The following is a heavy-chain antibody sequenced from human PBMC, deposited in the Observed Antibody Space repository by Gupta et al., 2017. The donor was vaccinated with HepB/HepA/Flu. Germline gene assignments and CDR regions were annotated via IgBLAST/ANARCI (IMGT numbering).Heavy chain of an antibody. CDR2: ISAGGGST. CDR3: AKMWDRYLDY. J-gene: IGHJ4*02. CDR1: GFSFTNYA. D-gene: IGHD1-26*01. V-gene: IGHV3-23*01. Sequence: ELQLLESGGGWVQPGVSLRLSSDAAGFSFTNYAVSWVRQAPGKGLEWVSTISAGGGSTYYTASVKGRFTISRDNSKNTLYLQMNSLRAEDTALYYCAKMWDRYLDYWGQGTLVTVSS.